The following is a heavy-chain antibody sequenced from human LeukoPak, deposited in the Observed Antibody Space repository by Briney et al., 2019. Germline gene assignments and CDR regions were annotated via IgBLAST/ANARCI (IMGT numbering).Heavy chain of an antibody. Sequence: SETLSLTCTVSGASIDSYYWSWIRQPPGKGLEWIGYIYYTGATNYNPSLKSRVAISLDMSKNHFSLRLSSVTAVDTAIHYCASLTTMVTPETFDIWGQGTMVTVSS. CDR2: IYYTGAT. D-gene: IGHD4-23*01. CDR1: GASIDSYY. CDR3: ASLTTMVTPETFDI. J-gene: IGHJ3*02. V-gene: IGHV4-59*01.